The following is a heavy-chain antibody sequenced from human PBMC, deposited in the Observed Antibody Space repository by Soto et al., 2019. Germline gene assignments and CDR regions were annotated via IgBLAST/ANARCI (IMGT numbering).Heavy chain of an antibody. CDR2: INSNSGGGA. CDR1: GYSFTDYH. D-gene: IGHD1-26*01. CDR3: ARALSWEQLDYGLDV. Sequence: GASVKVSCKASGYSFTDYHIHWVRQAPGQGLEWMGWINSNSGGGADSARKFQGRVTMTRDTSISTIYMELSRLRSDDTAIYYCARALSWEQLDYGLDVWGQGTTVTVSS. V-gene: IGHV1-2*02. J-gene: IGHJ6*02.